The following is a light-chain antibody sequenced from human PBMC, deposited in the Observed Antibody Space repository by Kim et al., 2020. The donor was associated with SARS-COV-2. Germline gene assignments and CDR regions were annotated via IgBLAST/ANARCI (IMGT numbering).Light chain of an antibody. CDR2: LNSDGSH. J-gene: IGLJ3*02. CDR3: QSWGTGVQCV. CDR1: SGHSSYT. Sequence: QPVLTQPPSASASLGASVKLTCTRSSGHSSYTIAWHQQQPEKGPRYLMKLNSDGSHTKGDGTPDRFSGSSSGAERYLTISSLQSDDEAEYYCQSWGTGVQCVFGGGTQLTVL. V-gene: IGLV4-69*01.